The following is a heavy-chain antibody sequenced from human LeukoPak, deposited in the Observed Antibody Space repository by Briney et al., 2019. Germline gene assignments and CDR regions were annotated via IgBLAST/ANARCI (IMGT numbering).Heavy chain of an antibody. CDR1: GYTFTGYY. CDR3: ARDRRLFDGSFWSGYDDY. CDR2: INPNSGDT. Sequence: ASVKVSCKTSGYTFTGYYMHWVRQAPGQGLEWMGWINPNSGDTNYAQKFQGRVTMTRDTSISTAYMDLSRLTSDDTAMYYCARDRRLFDGSFWSGYDDYCLQVSLITVSS. V-gene: IGHV1-2*02. J-gene: IGHJ4*02. D-gene: IGHD3-3*01.